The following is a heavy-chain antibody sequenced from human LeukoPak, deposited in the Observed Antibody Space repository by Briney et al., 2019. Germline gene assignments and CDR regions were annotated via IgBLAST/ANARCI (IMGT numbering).Heavy chain of an antibody. V-gene: IGHV1-18*01. CDR2: ISTYNGNT. J-gene: IGHJ6*03. CDR3: ARGGLQIYYYYMDV. D-gene: IGHD4-11*01. Sequence: ASVKVSCKGSGYTFGSYGISWVRQAPGQGLEWMGWISTYNGNTNYAQKLQGRVTMTTDTSTSTAYMELSRLGSDDTAVYYCARGGLQIYYYYMDVWGKGTTVTVSS. CDR1: GYTFGSYG.